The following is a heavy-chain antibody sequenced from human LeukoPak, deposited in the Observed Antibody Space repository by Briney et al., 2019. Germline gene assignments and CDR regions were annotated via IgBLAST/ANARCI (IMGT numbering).Heavy chain of an antibody. CDR2: ISGSGGST. CDR1: GFTFSSYA. V-gene: IGHV3-23*01. Sequence: GGSLRLSCAASGFTFSSYAMSWVRQAPGKGLEWVSAISGSGGSTYYADSVKGRFTISRDNSKNTLYLQMNSLRAQDTDVYYCAKDRRVGELLPLDFQPWGQGTLVTVSS. J-gene: IGHJ1*01. CDR3: AKDRRVGELLPLDFQP. D-gene: IGHD3-10*01.